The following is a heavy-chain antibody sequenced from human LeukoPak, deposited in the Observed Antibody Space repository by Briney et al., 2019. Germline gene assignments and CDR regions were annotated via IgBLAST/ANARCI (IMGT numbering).Heavy chain of an antibody. CDR2: IIPIFGTA. Sequence: GASVKVSCKASGGTFSSYAISWVRQAPGQGLEWMGGIIPIFGTANYAQKLQGRVTMTTDTSTSTAYMELRSLRSDDTAVYYCARETLNSGFDYWGQGTLVTVSS. CDR1: GGTFSSYA. J-gene: IGHJ4*02. D-gene: IGHD3-10*01. V-gene: IGHV1-69*05. CDR3: ARETLNSGFDY.